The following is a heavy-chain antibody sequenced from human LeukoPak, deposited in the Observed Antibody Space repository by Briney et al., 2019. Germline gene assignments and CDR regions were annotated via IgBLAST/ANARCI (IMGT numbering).Heavy chain of an antibody. CDR2: IYSSGTI. CDR1: GGSFSGYY. D-gene: IGHD3-22*01. CDR3: ARVRPYYYDSSGLSSSYYFDY. J-gene: IGHJ4*02. Sequence: SETLSLTCAVYGGSFSGYYWSWIRQPAGKGLEWIGRIYSSGTIEYNPSLKSRVTISVDTSKNQFSLKLSSVTAADTAVYYCARVRPYYYDSSGLSSSYYFDYWGQGTLVTVSS. V-gene: IGHV4-59*10.